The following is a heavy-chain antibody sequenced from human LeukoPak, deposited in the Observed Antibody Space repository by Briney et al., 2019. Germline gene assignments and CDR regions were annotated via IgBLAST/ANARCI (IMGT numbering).Heavy chain of an antibody. V-gene: IGHV1-2*02. D-gene: IGHD3-10*01. CDR3: ARFSYGSGAFDI. Sequence: ASVKVSCKASGYTFTGFYMHWVRQAPGQGLEWMGWINPNSGGTNYAQKFQGRVTMTRDTSISTAYMELSRLRSDDTAVYYCARFSYGSGAFDIWGQGTMVTVSS. CDR1: GYTFTGFY. J-gene: IGHJ3*02. CDR2: INPNSGGT.